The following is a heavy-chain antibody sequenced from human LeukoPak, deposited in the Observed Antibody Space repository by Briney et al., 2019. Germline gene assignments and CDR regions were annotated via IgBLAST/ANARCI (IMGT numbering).Heavy chain of an antibody. Sequence: GRSLRLSCAASGLTFSSYAMHWVRQAPGKGLEWVAVISYDGSNKYYADSVKGRFTISRDNSKNTLYLQMNSLRAEDTAVYYCARDGSSWSRWGYFDYWGQGTLVTVSS. J-gene: IGHJ4*02. V-gene: IGHV3-30-3*01. D-gene: IGHD6-13*01. CDR2: ISYDGSNK. CDR1: GLTFSSYA. CDR3: ARDGSSWSRWGYFDY.